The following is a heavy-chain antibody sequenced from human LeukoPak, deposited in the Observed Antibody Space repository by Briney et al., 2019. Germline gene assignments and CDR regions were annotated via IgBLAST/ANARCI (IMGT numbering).Heavy chain of an antibody. J-gene: IGHJ4*02. CDR2: IYTSGST. V-gene: IGHV4-4*07. Sequence: SETLSLTCTVSGGSISSYYWSWIRQPPGKGLEWIGRIYTSGSTNYNPSLKGRVTMSVDTSKNQFSLKLSSVTAADTAVYYCARDHSSGWYGGTFDYWGQGTLVTVSS. CDR3: ARDHSSGWYGGTFDY. D-gene: IGHD6-19*01. CDR1: GGSISSYY.